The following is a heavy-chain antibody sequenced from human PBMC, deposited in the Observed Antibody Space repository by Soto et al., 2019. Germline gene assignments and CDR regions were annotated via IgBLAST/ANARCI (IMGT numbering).Heavy chain of an antibody. CDR3: ARSEMTPSSNWFDP. CDR2: INHSGST. CDR1: DRSFSGYY. V-gene: IGHV4-34*01. J-gene: IGHJ5*02. Sequence: TLALTFAFYDRSFSGYYWCLMRQPPGTGLEWIGEINHSGSTNYNPSLKSRVTISVDTSKNQFSLKLSSVTAADTAVYYCARSEMTPSSNWFDPWGQGTLVTVSS.